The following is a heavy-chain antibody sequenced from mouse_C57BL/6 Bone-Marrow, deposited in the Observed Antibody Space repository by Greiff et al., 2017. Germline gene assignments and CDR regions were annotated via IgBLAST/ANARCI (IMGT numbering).Heavy chain of an antibody. CDR3: AKGYWFAY. Sequence: EVQLQESGGGLVQPGGSLKLSCAASGFTFSDYGMAWVRQAPRKGPEWVAFISTLTYSIYYADTVTGRFTLSRETAKNTLYMEMISLRSEDTAMYYCAKGYWFAYWGQGTLVTVSA. CDR1: GFTFSDYG. CDR2: ISTLTYSI. J-gene: IGHJ3*01. V-gene: IGHV5-15*01.